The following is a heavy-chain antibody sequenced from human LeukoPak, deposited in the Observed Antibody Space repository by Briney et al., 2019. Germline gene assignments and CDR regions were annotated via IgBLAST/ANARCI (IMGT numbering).Heavy chain of an antibody. CDR1: GGSISGYY. CDR2: IYYSGST. D-gene: IGHD3-22*01. J-gene: IGHJ5*02. V-gene: IGHV4-59*01. Sequence: SQTLSLTCTVSGGSISGYYWSWIRQPPGKGLEWIGYIYYSGSTNYNPSLKSRVTISVDTSKNQFSLKLSSVTAADTAVYYCARSGYSRYNWFDPWGQGTLVTVSS. CDR3: ARSGYSRYNWFDP.